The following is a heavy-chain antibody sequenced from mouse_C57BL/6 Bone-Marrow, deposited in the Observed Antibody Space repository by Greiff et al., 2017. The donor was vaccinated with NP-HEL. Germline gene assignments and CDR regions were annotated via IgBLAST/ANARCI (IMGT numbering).Heavy chain of an antibody. CDR3: ARHHYGSFAY. CDR1: GFTFSSYG. Sequence: DVHLVESGGDLVKPGGSLKLSCAASGFTFSSYGMSWVRQTPDKRLEWVATISSGGSYTYYPDSVKGRFTISRDNAKNTLYLQMSSLKSEDTAMYYCARHHYGSFAYWGQGTLVTVSA. V-gene: IGHV5-6*01. D-gene: IGHD1-1*01. CDR2: ISSGGSYT. J-gene: IGHJ3*01.